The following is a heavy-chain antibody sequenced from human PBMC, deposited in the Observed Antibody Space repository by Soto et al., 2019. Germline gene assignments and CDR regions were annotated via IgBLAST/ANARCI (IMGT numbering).Heavy chain of an antibody. V-gene: IGHV3-23*01. J-gene: IGHJ4*02. CDR2: ISGSGGST. CDR1: GFTFSSYA. Sequence: EVQLLESGGGLVQPGGSLRLSCAASGFTFSSYAMSWVRQAPGKGLEWVSAISGSGGSTYYADSVKGRFTISRDNSKNTMDLQMNSQRAEDTAVYYCAKEGEHSSGWANFDYWGQGTLVTVSS. D-gene: IGHD6-19*01. CDR3: AKEGEHSSGWANFDY.